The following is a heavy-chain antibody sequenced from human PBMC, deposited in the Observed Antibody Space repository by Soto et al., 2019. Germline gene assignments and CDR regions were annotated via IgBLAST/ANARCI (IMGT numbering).Heavy chain of an antibody. CDR1: SGSINSHY. D-gene: IGHD3-10*01. CDR2: ISYNGNT. CDR3: ARMEGTAIYFFDY. J-gene: IGHJ4*02. Sequence: SETLSLTCTVSSGSINSHYWTWVRQPPGKGLEWIGYISYNGNTNYSPPLKSRVTISIDTSKNQFSLKVNSVTAADTAVYFCARMEGTAIYFFDYWGQGTQVTVSS. V-gene: IGHV4-59*11.